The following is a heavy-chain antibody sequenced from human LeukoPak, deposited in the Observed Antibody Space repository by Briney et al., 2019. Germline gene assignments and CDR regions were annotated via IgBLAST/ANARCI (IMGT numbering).Heavy chain of an antibody. CDR3: AKDRRSSDFWSGYYQYYFDY. J-gene: IGHJ4*02. Sequence: PGGSLRLSCAASGFTFSTYWMSWVRQAPGKGLEWVSAIGGSGGNTYYADSVKGRFTISRDNSKNTLYLQMNSLRAEDTAVYYCAKDRRSSDFWSGYYQYYFDYWGQGTLVTVSS. CDR1: GFTFSTYW. D-gene: IGHD3-3*01. CDR2: IGGSGGNT. V-gene: IGHV3-23*01.